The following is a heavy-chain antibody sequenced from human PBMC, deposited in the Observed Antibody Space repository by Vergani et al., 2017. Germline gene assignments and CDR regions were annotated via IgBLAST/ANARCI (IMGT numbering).Heavy chain of an antibody. D-gene: IGHD3-22*01. J-gene: IGHJ5*02. V-gene: IGHV4-34*01. CDR3: ARGGRGRVVVIIRFDP. CDR2: NNHSGST. Sequence: QVQLPQWGAGLLKPSETLSLTCAVYGGSFSGYYWSWIRQPPGKGLEWIGENNHSGSTNYNPYLKSRVTISVDTSKNQLSLKLSSVTAADAAVYYCARGGRGRVVVIIRFDPWGQGTLVTVSS. CDR1: GGSFSGYY.